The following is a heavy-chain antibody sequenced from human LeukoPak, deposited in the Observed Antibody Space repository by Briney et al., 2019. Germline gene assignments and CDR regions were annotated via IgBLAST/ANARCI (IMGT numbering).Heavy chain of an antibody. CDR2: IRSSGSTT. J-gene: IGHJ4*02. V-gene: IGHV3-48*03. CDR1: GFSFSSYE. CDR3: VRVGNSLNYFDC. D-gene: IGHD3-16*01. Sequence: GGSLRLSCAAPGFSFSSYEMNWVRQAPGKGLEWVSYIRSSGSTTYYADSVKGRFTISRDNAKDSLYLQMNSLRAEDTAVYYCVRVGNSLNYFDCWGQGTLVTVSS.